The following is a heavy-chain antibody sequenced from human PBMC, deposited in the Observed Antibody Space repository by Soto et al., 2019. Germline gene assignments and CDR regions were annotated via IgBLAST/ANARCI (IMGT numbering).Heavy chain of an antibody. J-gene: IGHJ6*02. D-gene: IGHD3-9*01. CDR3: ARDILTGRMGMDV. CDR2: IYYSGST. CDR1: GGSISSGGYY. Sequence: SETLSLTCTVSGGSISSGGYYWSWIRQHPGKGLEWIGYIYYSGSTNYNPSLRSRVTISLDTSKKQFSLKLSSVTAADTAVYYCARDILTGRMGMDVWGQGTTVTSP. V-gene: IGHV4-61*08.